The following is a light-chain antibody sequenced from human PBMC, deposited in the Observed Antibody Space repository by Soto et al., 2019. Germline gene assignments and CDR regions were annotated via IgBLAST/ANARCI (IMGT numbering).Light chain of an antibody. CDR3: QQCSNWQVT. V-gene: IGKV3-11*01. J-gene: IGKJ5*01. Sequence: VLTQSPVTLSLSPRERATLSCRASQSVSSYVAWYQQKPGQAPRLLLYDASNRATGIPARCSGSGSGTDCTPTSSSLETEEFAVYYCQQCSNWQVTVGQGTRLEIK. CDR1: QSVSSY. CDR2: DAS.